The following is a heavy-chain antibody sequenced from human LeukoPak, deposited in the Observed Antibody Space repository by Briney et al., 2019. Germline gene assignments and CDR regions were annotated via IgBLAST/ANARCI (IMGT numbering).Heavy chain of an antibody. Sequence: ASVKVSCKVSGYTLTELSMHWVRQAPGKGLEWMGGFDPEDGETIYAQKFQGRVTMTEDTSTDTAYMELSSLRSEDTAVYYSATFELAYCGGDCYSVWGQGTLVTVSS. V-gene: IGHV1-24*01. D-gene: IGHD2-21*02. CDR3: ATFELAYCGGDCYSV. CDR2: FDPEDGET. CDR1: GYTLTELS. J-gene: IGHJ4*02.